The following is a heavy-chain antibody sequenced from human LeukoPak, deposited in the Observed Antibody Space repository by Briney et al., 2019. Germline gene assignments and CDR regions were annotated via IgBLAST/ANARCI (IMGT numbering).Heavy chain of an antibody. V-gene: IGHV3-23*01. J-gene: IGHJ6*02. CDR3: ARDPRLVGYYYYGMDV. CDR2: IRGTGDYT. CDR1: GFTFSSYA. D-gene: IGHD6-6*01. Sequence: PGGSLRLSCAASGFTFSSYAMSWVRQAPGKGLEWVSGIRGTGDYTYYVDSVRGRFTISRDNSKNSLYLQMNSLRAEDTAVYYCARDPRLVGYYYYGMDVWGQGTTVTVSS.